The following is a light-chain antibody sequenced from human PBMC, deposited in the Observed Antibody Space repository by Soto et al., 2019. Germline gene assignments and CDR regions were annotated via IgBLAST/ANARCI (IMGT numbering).Light chain of an antibody. CDR2: ENN. J-gene: IGLJ3*02. V-gene: IGLV1-51*02. Sequence: QSVLTQPPSVSAAPGQKVTISCSGSSSNIGNNYVSWYQQLPGTAPKLLIYENNRRPSGIPDRFSDSKSGTSATLGITGLQTGDEADYYCGTWDSSLSAWVFGGGTKVTVL. CDR3: GTWDSSLSAWV. CDR1: SSNIGNNY.